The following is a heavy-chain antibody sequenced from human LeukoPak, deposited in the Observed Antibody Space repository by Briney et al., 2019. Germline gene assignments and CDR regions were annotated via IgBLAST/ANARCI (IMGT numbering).Heavy chain of an antibody. CDR3: ARVGHDYGDYVGYFDY. J-gene: IGHJ4*02. Sequence: PGGSLRLSCAASGFTVSSNYMSWVRQAPGKGLEWVAVISYDGSNKYYADSVKGRFTISRDNSKNTLYLQMNSLRAEDTAVYYCARVGHDYGDYVGYFDYWGQGTLVTVSS. V-gene: IGHV3-30*03. CDR1: GFTVSSNY. D-gene: IGHD4-17*01. CDR2: ISYDGSNK.